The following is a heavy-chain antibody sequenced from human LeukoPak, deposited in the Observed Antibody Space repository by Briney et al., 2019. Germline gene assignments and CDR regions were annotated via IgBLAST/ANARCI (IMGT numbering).Heavy chain of an antibody. Sequence: SETLSLTCTVSGGSISSSSYYWSWIRQPAGKGLEWIGRIYTSGSTNYNPSLKSRVTMSVDTSKNQFSLKLSSVTAADTAVYYCARDGYSYGQRVYFDYWGQGTLVTVSS. CDR3: ARDGYSYGQRVYFDY. CDR1: GGSISSSSYY. V-gene: IGHV4-61*02. CDR2: IYTSGST. D-gene: IGHD5-18*01. J-gene: IGHJ4*02.